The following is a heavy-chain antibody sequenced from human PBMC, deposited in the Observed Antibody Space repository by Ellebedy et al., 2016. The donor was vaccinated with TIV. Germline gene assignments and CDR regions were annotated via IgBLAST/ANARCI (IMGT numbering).Heavy chain of an antibody. CDR1: TFSSYA. CDR3: ARHEMATIHFGY. CDR2: IYYSGST. J-gene: IGHJ4*02. Sequence: TFSSYAMSWVRQAPGKGLEWIGSIYYSGSTYYNPSLKSRVTISVDTSKNQFSLKLSSVTAADTAVYYCARHEMATIHFGYWGQGTLVTVSS. V-gene: IGHV4-39*01. D-gene: IGHD5-24*01.